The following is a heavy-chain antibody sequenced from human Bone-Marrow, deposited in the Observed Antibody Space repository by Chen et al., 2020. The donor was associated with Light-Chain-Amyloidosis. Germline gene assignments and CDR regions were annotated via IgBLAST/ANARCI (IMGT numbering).Heavy chain of an antibody. V-gene: IGHV3-23*04. D-gene: IGHD6-19*01. CDR1: GFTFRNYA. Sequence: EVHLVESGGDLVQPGGSLRLSCAASGFTFRNYAMSWARQAPGKGLEWVSGISSSAGTTYYADSVKGRFSISRDNANYRVYLQLNSLRVEDTATYYCTTLGFGSGDAMDVWGQGTTVMVSS. J-gene: IGHJ6*02. CDR2: ISSSAGTT. CDR3: TTLGFGSGDAMDV.